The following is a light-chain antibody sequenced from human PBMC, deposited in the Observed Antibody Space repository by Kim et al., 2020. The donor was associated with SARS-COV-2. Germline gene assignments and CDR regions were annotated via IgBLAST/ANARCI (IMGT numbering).Light chain of an antibody. CDR2: DAS. CDR3: QQYGTFPMT. Sequence: PGERATLSCGASQSVNNNYFAWYQQKPGLAPSLLIYDASTRATGIPDRFSGSGSGTDFTLTITRLETEDFAVYFCQQYGTFPMTFGQGTRLEIK. J-gene: IGKJ5*01. CDR1: QSVNNNY. V-gene: IGKV3D-20*01.